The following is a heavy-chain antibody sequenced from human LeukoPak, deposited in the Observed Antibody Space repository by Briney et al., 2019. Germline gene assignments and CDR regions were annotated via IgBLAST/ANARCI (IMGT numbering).Heavy chain of an antibody. V-gene: IGHV4-59*01. Sequence: MPSETLSLTCTVSGGSISSYYWSWIRQPPGKGLEWIGYIYYSGSTNYNPSLKSRVTISVDTSKNQFSLKLSSVTAADTAVYYCARAVSSSWYGGYFDYWGQGTLVTVSS. J-gene: IGHJ4*02. CDR3: ARAVSSSWYGGYFDY. CDR1: GGSISSYY. D-gene: IGHD6-13*01. CDR2: IYYSGST.